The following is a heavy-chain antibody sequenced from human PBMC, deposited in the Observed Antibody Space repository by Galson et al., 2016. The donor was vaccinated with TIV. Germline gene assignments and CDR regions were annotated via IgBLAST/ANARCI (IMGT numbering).Heavy chain of an antibody. Sequence: LSLTCTVSGGSISNSNYYWGWIRQPPGKELEWIANIYYSGITYYDASLKSRVTISVDTSKNQFSLKLNSVIAADTAVYYCARLWYGEYIDYWGQGTRVNVSS. D-gene: IGHD3-10*01. CDR1: GGSISNSNYY. CDR3: ARLWYGEYIDY. V-gene: IGHV4-39*01. J-gene: IGHJ4*02. CDR2: IYYSGIT.